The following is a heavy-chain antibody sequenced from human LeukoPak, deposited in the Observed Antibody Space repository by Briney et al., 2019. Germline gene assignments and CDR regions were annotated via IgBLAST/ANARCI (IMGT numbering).Heavy chain of an antibody. V-gene: IGHV1-2*02. D-gene: IGHD6-13*01. J-gene: IGHJ4*02. CDR3: ARVYSSSWYVDY. Sequence: SVKVSCKASGYTFTGYYMHWVRQAPGQGLEWMGWINPNNGGTNYAQKFQGRVTMTRDTSISTAYMELSRLRSDDTAVYYCARVYSSSWYVDYWGQGTLVTVSS. CDR1: GYTFTGYY. CDR2: INPNNGGT.